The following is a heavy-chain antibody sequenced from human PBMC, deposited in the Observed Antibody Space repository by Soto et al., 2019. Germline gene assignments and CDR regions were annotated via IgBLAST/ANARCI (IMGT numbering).Heavy chain of an antibody. J-gene: IGHJ6*02. CDR1: GGTFSSYA. CDR2: IIPIFGTA. CDR3: ARGLDRAAGAYYYYYGMDV. V-gene: IGHV1-69*01. D-gene: IGHD6-13*01. Sequence: QVQLVQSGAEVKKPGSSVKVSCKASGGTFSSYAISWVRQAPGQGLEWMGGIIPIFGTANYAQKFQGRVTITADESTSTAYMELSSLRSEDTAVYYCARGLDRAAGAYYYYYGMDVWGQGTTVTVSS.